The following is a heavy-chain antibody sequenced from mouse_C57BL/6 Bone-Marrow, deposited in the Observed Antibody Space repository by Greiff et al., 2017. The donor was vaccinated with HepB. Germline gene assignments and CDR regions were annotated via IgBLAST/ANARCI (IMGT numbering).Heavy chain of an antibody. V-gene: IGHV1-15*01. Sequence: VQRVESGAELVRPGASVTLSCKASGYTFTDYEMHWVKQTPVHGLEWIGAIDPETGGTAYNQKFKGKAILTADKSSSTAYMELRSLTSEDSAVYYCTSYYGSSYEGYAMDYWGQGTSVTVSS. CDR1: GYTFTDYE. CDR3: TSYYGSSYEGYAMDY. J-gene: IGHJ4*01. CDR2: IDPETGGT. D-gene: IGHD1-1*01.